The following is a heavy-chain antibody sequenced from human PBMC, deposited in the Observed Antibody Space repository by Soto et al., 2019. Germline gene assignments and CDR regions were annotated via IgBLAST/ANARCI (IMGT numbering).Heavy chain of an antibody. CDR1: GGAFRGYY. CDR2: INDSGST. V-gene: IGHV4-34*01. CDR3: ARERGRYCSGESCYPFGP. J-gene: IGHJ5*02. Sequence: QVQLQQGGAGLLKPSETLSLTCAVYGGAFRGYYWSWIRQPPGKGLEWLGEINDSGSTNYNPSLKSRITISLDTSKKEISLRLSSVTAVDTAVYYCARERGRYCSGESCYPFGPWGQGALVTVSS. D-gene: IGHD2-15*01.